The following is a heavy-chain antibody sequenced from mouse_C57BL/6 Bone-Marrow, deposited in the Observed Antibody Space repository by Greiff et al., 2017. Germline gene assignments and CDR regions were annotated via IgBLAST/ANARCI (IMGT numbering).Heavy chain of an antibody. Sequence: QVQLQQSDAELVKPGASVKISCKVSGYTFTDHTIHWMKQRPEQGLEWIGYIYPRDGSNKYNEKFKGKATLTADKSSSTAYMQLNSLTSEDSAVYFCAREEDYGSSPYWYFDVWGTGTTVTVSS. D-gene: IGHD1-1*01. V-gene: IGHV1-78*01. CDR2: IYPRDGSN. J-gene: IGHJ1*03. CDR1: GYTFTDHT. CDR3: AREEDYGSSPYWYFDV.